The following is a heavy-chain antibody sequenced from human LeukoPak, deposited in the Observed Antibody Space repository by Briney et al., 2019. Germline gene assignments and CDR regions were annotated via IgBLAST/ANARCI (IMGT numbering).Heavy chain of an antibody. D-gene: IGHD1-20*01. V-gene: IGHV3-13*01. CDR2: IGTAGDT. CDR3: ARGAYNWNHYDY. Sequence: GGSLRLSCAASGFTFSSYDMHWVRQATGKGLEWVSAIGTAGDTYYPGSVKGRFTISRENAKNPLYLQMNSLRAEDTAVYYCARGAYNWNHYDYWGQGTLVTVSS. J-gene: IGHJ4*02. CDR1: GFTFSSYD.